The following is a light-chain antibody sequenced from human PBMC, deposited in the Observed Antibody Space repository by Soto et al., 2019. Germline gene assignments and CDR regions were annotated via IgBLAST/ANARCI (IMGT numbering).Light chain of an antibody. CDR3: QQYNSYS. CDR1: QSISSW. V-gene: IGKV1-5*03. CDR2: KAS. Sequence: DIQMTQSPSTLSASVGDRVTITCRASQSISSWLAWYQQKPGKAPKLLIYKASSLESGGPSRFSGSGSGREFTLTIRSLKTDVFATYYCQQYNSYSFGGGTKVEIK. J-gene: IGKJ4*01.